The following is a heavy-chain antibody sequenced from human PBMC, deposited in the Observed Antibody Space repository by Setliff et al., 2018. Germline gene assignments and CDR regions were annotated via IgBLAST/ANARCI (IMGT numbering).Heavy chain of an antibody. J-gene: IGHJ6*03. V-gene: IGHV4-39*01. CDR1: GGSISSNNYY. Sequence: SETLSPTCTVSGGSISSNNYYWGWVRQPPGKGLEWIGRIHYRGTTYSNASLASRLTISVDTAKNQFSLKLTSVTAADTAVYYCARMSGFQYIDVWDKGTTVTVSS. CDR3: ARMSGFQYIDV. D-gene: IGHD3-3*01. CDR2: IHYRGTT.